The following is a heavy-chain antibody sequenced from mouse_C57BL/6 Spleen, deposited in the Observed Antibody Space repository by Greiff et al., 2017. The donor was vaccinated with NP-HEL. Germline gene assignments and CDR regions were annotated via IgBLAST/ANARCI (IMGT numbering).Heavy chain of an antibody. CDR2: ISSGGDYI. J-gene: IGHJ2*01. V-gene: IGHV5-9-1*02. Sequence: EVQVVESGEGLVKPGGSLKLSCAASGFTFSSYAMSWVRQTPEKRLEWVAYISSGGDYIYYADTVKGRFTISRDNARNTLYLQMSSLKSEDTAMYYCTRGYYYGSSYGYYFDYWGQGTTLTVSS. D-gene: IGHD1-1*01. CDR3: TRGYYYGSSYGYYFDY. CDR1: GFTFSSYA.